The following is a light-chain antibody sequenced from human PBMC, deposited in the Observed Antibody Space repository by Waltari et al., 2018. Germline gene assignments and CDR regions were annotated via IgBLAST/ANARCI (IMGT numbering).Light chain of an antibody. CDR1: THDVGAYNY. J-gene: IGLJ2*01. CDR3: SSFAGNNNVV. CDR2: EVS. V-gene: IGLV2-8*01. Sequence: QSALTHPPSASGSPGQPVPISCTGTTHDVGAYNYASWYQQHPGKAPKLMIYEVSMRPSGVPDRFSGSKSDNTASLTVSGLQAEDEADYYCSSFAGNNNVVFGGGTKLTVL.